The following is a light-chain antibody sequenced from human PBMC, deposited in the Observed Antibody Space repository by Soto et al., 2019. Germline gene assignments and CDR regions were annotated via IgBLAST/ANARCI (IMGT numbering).Light chain of an antibody. J-gene: IGKJ2*01. CDR1: QSVSSN. CDR2: GAS. Sequence: EIVMTQSPATLSVSPGERATLSCRASQSVSSNLSWYQQKPGQPPRLLIYGASTRATGIPARFSGSGSRTECTLPIGSLQSEDFAVYYCPSRTFGQGTKLEIK. CDR3: PSRT. V-gene: IGKV3-15*01.